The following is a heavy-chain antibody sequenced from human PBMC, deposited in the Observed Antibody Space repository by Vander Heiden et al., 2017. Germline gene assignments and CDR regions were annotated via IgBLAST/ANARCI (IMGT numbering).Heavy chain of an antibody. V-gene: IGHV3-30*18. CDR3: AKEFDNYSGTKYGLDV. CDR2: ISYASTKK. J-gene: IGHJ6*02. Sequence: QVQLVESGGGVVQPGRSLRLSCAATGFTSCMDGRHGIRQVPGKGLEWVQVISYASTKKLYAESVKDRFTIARDSPKNTLYLQMHSLRADDTAVYYCAKEFDNYSGTKYGLDVWGQGTTVIVSS. CDR1: GFTSCMDG. D-gene: IGHD6-13*01.